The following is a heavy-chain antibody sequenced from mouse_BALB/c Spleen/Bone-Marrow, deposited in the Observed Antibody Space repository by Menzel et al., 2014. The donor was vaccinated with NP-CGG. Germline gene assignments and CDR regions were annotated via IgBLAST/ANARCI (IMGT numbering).Heavy chain of an antibody. V-gene: IGHV1-54*01. CDR3: ARELGVFAY. CDR1: GYAFTNYL. CDR2: FNPGSDDT. J-gene: IGHJ3*01. Sequence: VQLQQSGAELVRPGTSVKVSCKASGYAFTNYLIDGVKQRPGQGCEGIGVFNPGSDDTNYNEKFKGKATLTADKSSSTAYMQLSSLTSEDSAVYFCARELGVFAYWGQGTLVTVSS. D-gene: IGHD4-1*01.